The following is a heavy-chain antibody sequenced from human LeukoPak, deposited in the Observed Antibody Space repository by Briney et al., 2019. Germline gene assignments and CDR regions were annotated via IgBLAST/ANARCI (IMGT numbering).Heavy chain of an antibody. Sequence: GESLKISCKGSGYSFTSYWIGWVRQMPGKGLEWMGIIYPGDSDTRYSPSFQGQVTISADKSISTAYLQWSSLKASDTAMYYCARQLGRYDILNPFDYWGQGTLVTVSS. J-gene: IGHJ4*02. CDR3: ARQLGRYDILNPFDY. D-gene: IGHD3-9*01. CDR2: IYPGDSDT. CDR1: GYSFTSYW. V-gene: IGHV5-51*01.